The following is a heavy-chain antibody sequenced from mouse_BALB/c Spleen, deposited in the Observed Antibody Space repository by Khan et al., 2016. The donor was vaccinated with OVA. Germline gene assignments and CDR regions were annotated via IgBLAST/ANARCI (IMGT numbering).Heavy chain of an antibody. V-gene: IGHV1S136*01. CDR3: AKNYRDDVCFDY. CDR2: IYPYNDDT. J-gene: IGHJ2*01. Sequence: VQLQQSGPELVKPGASVRMSCKASGYTFTSYVMHWVKQKPGQGLEWIGYIYPYNDDTKYTEKFKGKVTLTSDKSSSTAYMQLSSLTSEDAAVYYCAKNYRDDVCFDYWGQGTTLTVSS. CDR1: GYTFTSYV. D-gene: IGHD2-14*01.